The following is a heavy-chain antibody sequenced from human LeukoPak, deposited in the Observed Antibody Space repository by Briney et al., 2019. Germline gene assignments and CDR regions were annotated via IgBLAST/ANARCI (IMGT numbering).Heavy chain of an antibody. J-gene: IGHJ4*02. CDR2: IRYDGSNK. V-gene: IGHV3-30*02. CDR1: GFTFSNYG. D-gene: IGHD3-3*01. CDR3: AKDIPTYYDFWSGYYAHPGWDY. Sequence: PGGSLRLSCAASGFTFSNYGMHWVRQAPGKGLEWVAFIRYDGSNKYYADSVKGRFTISRDNSKNTLYLQMNSLRAEDTAVYYCAKDIPTYYDFWSGYYAHPGWDYWGQGTLVTVSS.